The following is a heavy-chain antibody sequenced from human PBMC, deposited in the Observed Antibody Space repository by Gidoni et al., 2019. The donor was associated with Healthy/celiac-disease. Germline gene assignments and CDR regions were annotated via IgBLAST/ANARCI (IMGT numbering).Heavy chain of an antibody. D-gene: IGHD6-6*01. J-gene: IGHJ1*01. CDR3: AKWGEYSSSSPRYFQH. Sequence: CAASGFTFSSYAMSWVRQAPGKGLEWVSAISGSGGSTYYADSVKGRFTISRDNSKNTLYLQMNSLRAEDTAVYYCAKWGEYSSSSPRYFQHWGQGTLVTVSS. CDR1: GFTFSSYA. CDR2: ISGSGGST. V-gene: IGHV3-23*01.